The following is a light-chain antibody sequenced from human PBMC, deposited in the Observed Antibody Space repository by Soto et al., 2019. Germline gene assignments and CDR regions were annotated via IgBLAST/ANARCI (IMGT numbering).Light chain of an antibody. CDR1: SSNIGAGYD. V-gene: IGLV1-40*01. Sequence: QSVLTPPPSVSGAPGQRVTISCTGSSSNIGAGYDVHWYQQLPGTAPKLLIYGNSNRPSGVPDRFSGSKSGTSASLAITGLQAEDEADYYCQSYDNSLSGSGVFGTGTKVTVL. CDR2: GNS. J-gene: IGLJ1*01. CDR3: QSYDNSLSGSGV.